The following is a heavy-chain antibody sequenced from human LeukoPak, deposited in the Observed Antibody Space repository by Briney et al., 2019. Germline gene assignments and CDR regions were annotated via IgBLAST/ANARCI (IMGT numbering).Heavy chain of an antibody. J-gene: IGHJ4*02. CDR1: GYTFTAYY. CDR3: ARVPTVIVGVFDY. Sequence: ASVKVSCKASGYTFTAYYMHWVRQAPGRGLEWMGWINPHSGDTNYTQKFQGRITLTRDTSISTAYMELSRLRSDDTAVYFCARVPTVIVGVFDYWGQGTLVTVSS. CDR2: INPHSGDT. V-gene: IGHV1-2*02. D-gene: IGHD4-17*01.